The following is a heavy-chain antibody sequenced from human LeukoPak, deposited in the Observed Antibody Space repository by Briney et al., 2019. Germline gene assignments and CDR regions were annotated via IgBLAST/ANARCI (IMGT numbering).Heavy chain of an antibody. V-gene: IGHV4-59*01. CDR3: ARYDSSAYLAAVDY. J-gene: IGHJ4*02. CDR2: IYYSGST. Sequence: SETLSLTCTVSGGSISSYYWSWIRQPPGKGLEWIGYIYYSGSTTYNPSLKSRVTISVDTSKNQFSLKLTSVTAADTAVYYCARYDSSAYLAAVDYWGQGTLVTVSS. D-gene: IGHD3-22*01. CDR1: GGSISSYY.